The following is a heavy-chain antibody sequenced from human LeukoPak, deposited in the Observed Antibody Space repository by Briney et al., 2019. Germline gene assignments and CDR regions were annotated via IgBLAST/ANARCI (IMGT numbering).Heavy chain of an antibody. J-gene: IGHJ5*02. CDR1: GYTFTGYY. CDR3: ARDSSGAGTNWFDP. D-gene: IGHD6-19*01. V-gene: IGHV1-2*04. Sequence: GASVKVSCKASGYTFTGYYMHWVRQAPGQGLEWMGWINPNSGGTNYAQKFQGWVTMTRDTSISTAYMELSRLRSDDTAVYYCARDSSGAGTNWFDPWGQGTLVTVSS. CDR2: INPNSGGT.